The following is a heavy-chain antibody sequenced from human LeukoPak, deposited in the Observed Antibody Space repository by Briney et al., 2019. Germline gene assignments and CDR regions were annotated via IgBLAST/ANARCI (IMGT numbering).Heavy chain of an antibody. CDR1: GYTFTSYD. J-gene: IGHJ4*02. D-gene: IGHD3-22*01. V-gene: IGHV1-8*01. Sequence: GASVKVSCKASGYTFTSYDINWVRQATGQGLEWMGWMNPNSGNTGYAQKSQGRVTMTRNTSISTAYMELSSLRSEDTAVYYCARGRRTEYYYDSSGYYRNWGQGSLVTVSS. CDR2: MNPNSGNT. CDR3: ARGRRTEYYYDSSGYYRN.